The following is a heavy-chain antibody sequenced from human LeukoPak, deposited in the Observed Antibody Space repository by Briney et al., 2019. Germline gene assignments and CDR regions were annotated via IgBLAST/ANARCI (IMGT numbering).Heavy chain of an antibody. D-gene: IGHD3-9*01. CDR3: ARGGTITSREYFESLDL. CDR2: IIPIFGTA. CDR1: GGTFSSYA. V-gene: IGHV1-69*06. Sequence: GASVKVSCKASGGTFSSYAISWVRQAPGQGLEWMGGIIPIFGTANYAQKFQGRVTIIADKLASTTYMELSRLRSDDTAVYYCARGGTITSREYFESLDLWGQGTLVTVSS. J-gene: IGHJ4*02.